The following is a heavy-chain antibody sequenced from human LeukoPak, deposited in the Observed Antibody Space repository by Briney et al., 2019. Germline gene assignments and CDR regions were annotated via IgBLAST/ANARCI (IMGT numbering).Heavy chain of an antibody. CDR2: ISSISSYI. Sequence: PGGSLRLSCAASGFTFSSYSMNWVRQAPGKGLEWVSSISSISSYIYYADSVKGRFTISRDNAKNSLYLQMNSLRAEDTAVYYCASFYWFPDDYMTDNWFDPWGQGTLVTVS. V-gene: IGHV3-21*01. CDR3: ASFYWFPDDYMTDNWFDP. D-gene: IGHD3-9*01. J-gene: IGHJ5*02. CDR1: GFTFSSYS.